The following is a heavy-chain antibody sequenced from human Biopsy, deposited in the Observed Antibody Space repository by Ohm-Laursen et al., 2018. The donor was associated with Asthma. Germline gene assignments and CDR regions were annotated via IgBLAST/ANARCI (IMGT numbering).Heavy chain of an antibody. D-gene: IGHD3-10*01. CDR2: LSVYNGNT. CDR3: ARAVDYSHYYGIDV. Sequence: GSSVKVSCNTSGYTFNSAGITWVRQAPGQGLEWMGWLSVYNGNTKVAQKLQDRVTMITDTSTSTAYMELRSLRSDDTAVYFCARAVDYSHYYGIDVWGQGTTVTVS. V-gene: IGHV1-18*01. CDR1: GYTFNSAG. J-gene: IGHJ6*02.